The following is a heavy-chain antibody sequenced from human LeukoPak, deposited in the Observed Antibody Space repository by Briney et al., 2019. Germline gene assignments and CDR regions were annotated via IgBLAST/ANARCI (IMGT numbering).Heavy chain of an antibody. CDR1: GGSISSSSYY. CDR3: ARVDILTGYYVSGMDV. J-gene: IGHJ6*02. V-gene: IGHV4-39*07. CDR2: IYYSGST. D-gene: IGHD3-9*01. Sequence: PSETLSLTCTVSGGSISSSSYYWGWIRQPPRKGLEWIGSIYYSGSTYYNPSLKSRVTISVDTSKNQFSLKLSSVTAADTAVYYCARVDILTGYYVSGMDVWSQGTTVTVSS.